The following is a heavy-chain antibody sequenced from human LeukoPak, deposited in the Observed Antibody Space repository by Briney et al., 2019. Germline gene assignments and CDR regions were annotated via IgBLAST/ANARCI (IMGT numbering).Heavy chain of an antibody. CDR3: AKVRVTYCVTTTCYGVFDF. Sequence: PGGSLRLSCAASGFTFSAYGMHWVRQAPGEGLEWVAIIWYDGGNKYYADSVKGRFTISRDDSKNTLHLQMNNLRAEDAAVYYCAKVRVTYCVTTTCYGVFDFWGQGTLVTVAS. D-gene: IGHD2-2*01. V-gene: IGHV3-33*06. J-gene: IGHJ4*02. CDR1: GFTFSAYG. CDR2: IWYDGGNK.